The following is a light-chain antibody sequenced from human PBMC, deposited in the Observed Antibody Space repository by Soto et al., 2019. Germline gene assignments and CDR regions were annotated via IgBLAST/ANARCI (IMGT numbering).Light chain of an antibody. J-gene: IGKJ1*01. CDR2: VAS. CDR3: QQYGTSPWT. Sequence: EVVLTQSPCTLSLSPGERATLSCRASESISNSYLAWYQQKPGQAPRVLIYVASTRATGIPARFSGSGSGTDFTLSISRVEPEDFAVYYCQQYGTSPWTFGQGTKVDIK. V-gene: IGKV3-20*01. CDR1: ESISNSY.